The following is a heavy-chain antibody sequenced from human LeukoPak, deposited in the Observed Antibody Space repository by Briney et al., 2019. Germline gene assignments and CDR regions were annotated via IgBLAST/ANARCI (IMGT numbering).Heavy chain of an antibody. V-gene: IGHV3-48*04. D-gene: IGHD2-2*01. Sequence: GGSLRLSCAASGFTFSSYSMNWVRQAPGKGLEWVSYISSSSSTIYYADSVKGRFTISRDNAKNSLYLQMNSLRAEDTAVYYCARDRGYCRGTTCYAYYFDSWGQGTLVTVSS. CDR3: ARDRGYCRGTTCYAYYFDS. J-gene: IGHJ4*02. CDR1: GFTFSSYS. CDR2: ISSSSSTI.